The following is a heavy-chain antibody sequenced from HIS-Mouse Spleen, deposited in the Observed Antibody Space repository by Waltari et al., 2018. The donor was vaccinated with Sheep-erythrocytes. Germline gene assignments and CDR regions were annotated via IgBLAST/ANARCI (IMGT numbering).Heavy chain of an antibody. Sequence: EVQLVESGGGLVQPGGSLRLSFAAPGFTFSTYHMHWVRQATGKGLEWVSAIGTAGDTYYPGSVKGRFTISRENAKNSLYLQMNSLRAGDTAVYYCARANSGSYDDAFDIWGQGTMVTVSS. CDR1: GFTFSTYH. CDR3: ARANSGSYDDAFDI. V-gene: IGHV3-13*01. D-gene: IGHD1-26*01. J-gene: IGHJ3*02. CDR2: IGTAGDT.